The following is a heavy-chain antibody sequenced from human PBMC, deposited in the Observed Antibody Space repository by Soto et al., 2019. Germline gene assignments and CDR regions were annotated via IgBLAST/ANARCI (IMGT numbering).Heavy chain of an antibody. V-gene: IGHV1-69*01. CDR2: VIPILGTA. CDR3: ARLGHPGH. Sequence: QVQLVQSGAEVKKPGSSVKVSCTASGGSLRNSVISWVRQAPAQRLESMGGVIPILGTANYAQKFQGRVTMTADEATSTAHMDLSSLSPDDTAVYYCARLGHPGHWGPGTLVIVSS. J-gene: IGHJ4*02. CDR1: GGSLRNSV.